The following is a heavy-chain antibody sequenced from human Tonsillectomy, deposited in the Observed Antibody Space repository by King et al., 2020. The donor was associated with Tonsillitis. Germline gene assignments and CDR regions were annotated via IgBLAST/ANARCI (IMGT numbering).Heavy chain of an antibody. Sequence: VQLQQSGPGLVKPSQTLSLTCALSGDSVSNNSAAWNWIRQSPLRGLEWLGWTYYRSKWYNNYAISVKSRITINSDTSKNQFSLQLNSVTPEDTAVYYCARGALGGGLNFWGQGTLVTVSS. CDR3: ARGALGGGLNF. CDR1: GDSVSNNSAA. V-gene: IGHV6-1*01. J-gene: IGHJ4*02. D-gene: IGHD3-16*01. CDR2: TYYRSKWYN.